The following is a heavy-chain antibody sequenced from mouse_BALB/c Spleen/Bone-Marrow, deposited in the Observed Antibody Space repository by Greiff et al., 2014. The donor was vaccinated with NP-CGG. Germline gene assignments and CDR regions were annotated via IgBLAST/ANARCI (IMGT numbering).Heavy chain of an antibody. Sequence: VQLQQSGAELVKPGASVKLSCTASGFNIKDTYMHWVKQRPEQGLEWIGRIDPANGNTKYDPKFQGKATITADTSSNTAYLQFSGLTSEDTAVYYCANYRYGWYFDVWGAGTTVTVSS. D-gene: IGHD2-14*01. V-gene: IGHV14-3*02. CDR3: ANYRYGWYFDV. CDR2: IDPANGNT. J-gene: IGHJ1*01. CDR1: GFNIKDTY.